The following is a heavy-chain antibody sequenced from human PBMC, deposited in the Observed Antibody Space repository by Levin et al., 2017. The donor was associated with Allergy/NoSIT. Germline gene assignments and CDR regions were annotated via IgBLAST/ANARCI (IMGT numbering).Heavy chain of an antibody. V-gene: IGHV3-48*01. CDR1: GFTFTSSS. CDR3: ARDRVYGGNFDY. D-gene: IGHD4-23*01. CDR2: ISTSITII. Sequence: GGSLRLSCAASGFTFTSSSITWVRQPPGKGLEWVSYISTSITIIYYADSLRGRFTVSRDNAKNSLYLQMNSLRAEDTAVYYCARDRVYGGNFDYWGQGTLVTVSS. J-gene: IGHJ4*02.